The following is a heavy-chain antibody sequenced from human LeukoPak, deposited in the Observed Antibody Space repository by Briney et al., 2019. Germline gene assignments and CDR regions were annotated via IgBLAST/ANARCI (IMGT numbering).Heavy chain of an antibody. CDR1: GFTFSNDW. CDR3: ARDQYYYDSSGYYDY. D-gene: IGHD3-22*01. J-gene: IGHJ4*02. V-gene: IGHV3-74*03. CDR2: VNSAGSGT. Sequence: GGSLRLSCAASGFTFSNDWMHWVRQAPGEGLVWVSRVNSAGSGTTYADSVKGRFTISRDNAKNTLYLQMNSLRAEDTAVYYCARDQYYYDSSGYYDYWGQGTLVTVSS.